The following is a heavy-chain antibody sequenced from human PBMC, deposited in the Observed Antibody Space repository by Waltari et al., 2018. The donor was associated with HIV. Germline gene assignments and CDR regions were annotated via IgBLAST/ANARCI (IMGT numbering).Heavy chain of an antibody. CDR1: GLTVSSNF. D-gene: IGHD1-26*01. CDR2: IYSGGST. Sequence: EVQLVETGGGLIQPGGSLRLSCAASGLTVSSNFMNWVRQAPGKGLVWVSLIYSGGSTYYADSVKGRFTISRDKSKNTLYLQMNRLRAEDTAVYYCARVRSTMGRFQGFDYWGQGTLVTVSS. V-gene: IGHV3-53*02. J-gene: IGHJ4*02. CDR3: ARVRSTMGRFQGFDY.